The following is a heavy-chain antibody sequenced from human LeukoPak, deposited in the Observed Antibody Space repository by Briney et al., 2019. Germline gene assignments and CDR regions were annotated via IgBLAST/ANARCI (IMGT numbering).Heavy chain of an antibody. D-gene: IGHD4-11*01. CDR2: IYSGGSK. J-gene: IGHJ3*02. V-gene: IGHV3-53*01. CDR3: ARGPNSPDALDI. Sequence: PGGSLRLSCAASGVTVSNNHMSWVRQAPGKGLEWVSVIYSGGSKFNADSVKGRFTISRDNSKNTLYLQMNSLRAEDTAVYYCARGPNSPDALDIWGPGTMVTVSS. CDR1: GVTVSNNH.